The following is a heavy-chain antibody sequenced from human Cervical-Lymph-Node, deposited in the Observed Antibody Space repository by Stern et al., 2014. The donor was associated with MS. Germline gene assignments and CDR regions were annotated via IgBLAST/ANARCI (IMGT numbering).Heavy chain of an antibody. D-gene: IGHD4-11*01. CDR3: ARGVTAVTNYVPNWCFDL. Sequence: QVQLQESGPGLVKPSETLSLTCTVSGGSITNRDYWGWIRQSPGKGLEWIGSVYYSGITYYRPSLKSRATISIDPSTNQFFLTLNCVTATDTAVYFCARGVTAVTNYVPNWCFDLWGRGTLVTVSS. V-gene: IGHV4-39*02. CDR2: VYYSGIT. CDR1: GGSITNRDY. J-gene: IGHJ2*01.